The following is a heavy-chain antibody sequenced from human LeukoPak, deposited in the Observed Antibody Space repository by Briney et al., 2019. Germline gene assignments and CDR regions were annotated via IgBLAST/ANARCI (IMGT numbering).Heavy chain of an antibody. Sequence: SVKVSCTASGGTFSSYAISWVRQAPGQGLEWMGGIIPIFGTANYAQKFQGRVTIAADKSTSTAYMELSSLRSEDTAVYYCASGMTTVTTRQFDYWGQGTLVTVPS. D-gene: IGHD4-17*01. V-gene: IGHV1-69*06. CDR2: IIPIFGTA. CDR1: GGTFSSYA. J-gene: IGHJ4*02. CDR3: ASGMTTVTTRQFDY.